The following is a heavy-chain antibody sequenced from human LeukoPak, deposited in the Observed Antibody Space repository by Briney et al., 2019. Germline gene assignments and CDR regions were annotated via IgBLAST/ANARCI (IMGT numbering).Heavy chain of an antibody. CDR3: ARDTPNVDIVATIPVGRYYYYMDV. D-gene: IGHD5-12*01. V-gene: IGHV1-46*01. CDR1: GYTFTSYY. CDR2: INPSGGST. J-gene: IGHJ6*03. Sequence: GASVKVSCKASGYTFTSYYMHWVRQAPGQGLEWMGIINPSGGSTSYAQKFQGRVTMTRDMSTSTVYMELSSLRSDDTAVYYCARDTPNVDIVATIPVGRYYYYMDVWGKGTTVTVSS.